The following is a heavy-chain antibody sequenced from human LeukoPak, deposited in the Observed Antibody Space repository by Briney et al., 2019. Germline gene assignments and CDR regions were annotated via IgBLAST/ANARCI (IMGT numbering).Heavy chain of an antibody. CDR1: GFTFSSYA. V-gene: IGHV3-30-3*01. J-gene: IGHJ4*02. D-gene: IGHD3-10*01. CDR2: ISYDGSNK. CDR3: ARDRRPTYYYGSGSNYFDY. Sequence: GGSLRLSCEVSGFTFSSYAMTWVRQAPGKGLEWVAVISYDGSNKYYADSVKGRFTISRDNSKNTLYLQMNSLRAEDTAVYYCARDRRPTYYYGSGSNYFDYWGQGTLVTVSS.